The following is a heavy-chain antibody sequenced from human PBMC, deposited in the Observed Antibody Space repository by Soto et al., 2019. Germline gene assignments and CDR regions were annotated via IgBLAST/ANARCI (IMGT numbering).Heavy chain of an antibody. CDR1: GGTFSSYA. Sequence: QVQLVQSGAEVKKPGSSVKVSCKASGGTFSSYAISWVRQAPGPGLEWMGGIIPIFGTANYAQKFQGRVTITADEATSPADMELSSLRSEDTAVYYCARAQGNYYDSSGYYYYYYYGMDVWGQGTTVTVSS. CDR2: IIPIFGTA. V-gene: IGHV1-69*01. J-gene: IGHJ6*02. D-gene: IGHD3-22*01. CDR3: ARAQGNYYDSSGYYYYYYYGMDV.